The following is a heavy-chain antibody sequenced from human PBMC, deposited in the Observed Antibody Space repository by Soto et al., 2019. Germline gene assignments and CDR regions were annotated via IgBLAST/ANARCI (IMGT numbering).Heavy chain of an antibody. CDR2: INPNGGGT. J-gene: IGHJ6*02. Sequence: ASVKVSCKTSGYTFTNYYRHWVRQAPGQGLEWMGWINPNGGGTNYAQKFQGRVTMTRDTSISTAYMELSRLRSDDTAVYYCARGKSKVAAGTPRDYYGMDVWGQGTTVTVSS. CDR3: ARGKSKVAAGTPRDYYGMDV. V-gene: IGHV1-2*02. CDR1: GYTFTNYY. D-gene: IGHD6-13*01.